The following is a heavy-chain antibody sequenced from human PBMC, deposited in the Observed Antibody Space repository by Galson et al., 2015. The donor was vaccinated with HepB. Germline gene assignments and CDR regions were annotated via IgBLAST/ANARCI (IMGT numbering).Heavy chain of an antibody. CDR2: ISWDSGTK. D-gene: IGHD2-15*01. CDR3: ARDLPLDCSTSSCYNLFDL. CDR1: GFTLEDFA. V-gene: IGHV3-9*01. J-gene: IGHJ3*01. Sequence: SLRLSCAASGFTLEDFAMHWVRQVPGKGLEWVSGISWDSGTKGYVDSVKGRFIISRDNAKNSLYLRMNSLRLEDTALYYCARDLPLDCSTSSCYNLFDLWGPGTLVTVSS.